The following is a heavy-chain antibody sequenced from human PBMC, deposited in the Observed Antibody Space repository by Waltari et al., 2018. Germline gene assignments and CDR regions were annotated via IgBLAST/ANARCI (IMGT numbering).Heavy chain of an antibody. CDR3: ANGFGYYDSSGPIDY. D-gene: IGHD3-22*01. CDR2: ISGSGGST. CDR1: GFTFSSYA. V-gene: IGHV3-23*04. Sequence: EVQLVESGGGLVQPGGSPRLSCAASGFTFSSYAMSWVRQAPGKGLEWVSAISGSGGSTYYADSVKGRFTISRDNSKNTLYLQMNSLRAEDTAVYYCANGFGYYDSSGPIDYWGQGTLVTVSS. J-gene: IGHJ4*02.